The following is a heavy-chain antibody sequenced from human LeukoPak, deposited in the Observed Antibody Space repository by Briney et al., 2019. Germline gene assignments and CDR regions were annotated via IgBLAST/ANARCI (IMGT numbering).Heavy chain of an antibody. Sequence: SQTLSLTCAISGDSVSSNSAAWNWIRQSPSRGLEWLGRTYYRSKRYNDYAVSVKSRITINPDTSKNQFSLQLNSVTPEDTAVYYCARSYYDILTGYYAGGFDYWGQGTLVTVSS. V-gene: IGHV6-1*01. CDR1: GDSVSSNSAA. CDR3: ARSYYDILTGYYAGGFDY. J-gene: IGHJ4*02. D-gene: IGHD3-9*01. CDR2: TYYRSKRYN.